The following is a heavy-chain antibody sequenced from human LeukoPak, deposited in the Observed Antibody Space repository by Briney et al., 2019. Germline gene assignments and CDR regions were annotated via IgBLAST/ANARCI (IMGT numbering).Heavy chain of an antibody. J-gene: IGHJ4*02. CDR1: GGSFSNYY. D-gene: IGHD1-14*01. Sequence: PSETLSLTCTVSGGSFSNYYWGWIRQPPGKGLEWIGSISYSRSASYNPSLKSRLTISVDTSKNQFSLKLSSVTAADTAIYYCARYGFFCIDYWGQGTLVTVSS. CDR2: ISYSRSA. V-gene: IGHV4-59*01. CDR3: ARYGFFCIDY.